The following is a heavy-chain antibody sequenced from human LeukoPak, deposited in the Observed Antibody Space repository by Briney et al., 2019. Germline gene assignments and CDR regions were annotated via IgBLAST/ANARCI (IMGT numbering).Heavy chain of an antibody. CDR3: ATIAVEVCYGY. CDR1: GFTFSSYW. CDR2: IKQDGREK. J-gene: IGHJ4*02. D-gene: IGHD2-2*01. V-gene: IGHV3-7*03. Sequence: GGSLRLSCAASGFTFSSYWMSWVRQAPGKGLEWVANIKQDGREKYYVDSVKGRFTISRDNAKNSLYLQMNSLRAEDTAVYYCATIAVEVCYGYWGQGTLVTVSS.